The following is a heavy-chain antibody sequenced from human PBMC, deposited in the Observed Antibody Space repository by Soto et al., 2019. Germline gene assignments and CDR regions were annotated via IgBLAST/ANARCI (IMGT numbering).Heavy chain of an antibody. CDR2: SCGTTI. CDR3: GRDRGSMATVDTMRGY. D-gene: IGHD5-12*01. Sequence: EVQLVESGGGLVQPGGSLTLSCAASGFAFSDYGMMWVRQAPGKGLECISFSCGTTIYYADSVRGRFTISRDNAKHSLSLQLNNLKAEDTAVSYCGRDRGSMATVDTMRGYWGQGVVVTVSS. V-gene: IGHV3-48*01. J-gene: IGHJ4*02. CDR1: GFAFSDYG.